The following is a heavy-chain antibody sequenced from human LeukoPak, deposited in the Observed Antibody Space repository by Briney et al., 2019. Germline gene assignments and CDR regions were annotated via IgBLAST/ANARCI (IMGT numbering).Heavy chain of an antibody. D-gene: IGHD3-22*01. CDR1: GFTFXSYA. V-gene: IGHV3-30-3*01. CDR2: XXYDGSNK. CDR3: ARVHYYDSSGVTTPLRY. Sequence: GGSLRLSCAASGFTFXSYAXXWVRQAXXXXXXWXAXXXYDGSNKYYADSVRGRFTISRDNSKNTLYLQMNSLRAEDTAVYYCARVHYYDSSGVTTPLRYWGQGTLVTVSS. J-gene: IGHJ4*02.